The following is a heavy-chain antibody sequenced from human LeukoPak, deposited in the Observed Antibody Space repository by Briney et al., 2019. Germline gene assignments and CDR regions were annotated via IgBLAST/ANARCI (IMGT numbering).Heavy chain of an antibody. Sequence: PSETLSLTCTVSGYSISSGYYWGWIRQPPGKGLEWIGSIYHSGSTYYNPSLKSRVTISVDTSKNQFSLKLSSVTAADTAEYYCARGRRDDSSDYYFTSRHGGRNAFDIWGQGTMVTVPS. V-gene: IGHV4-38-2*02. J-gene: IGHJ3*02. D-gene: IGHD3-22*01. CDR3: ARGRRDDSSDYYFTSRHGGRNAFDI. CDR2: IYHSGST. CDR1: GYSISSGYY.